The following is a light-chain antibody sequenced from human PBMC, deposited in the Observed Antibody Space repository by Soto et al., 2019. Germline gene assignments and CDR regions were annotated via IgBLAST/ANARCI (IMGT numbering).Light chain of an antibody. CDR1: SGDVGGYNY. J-gene: IGLJ1*01. Sequence: QSALTQPASVSGSPGQSITISCTGTSGDVGGYNYVSWYQHHPGKAPKLMIYEVSNRPSGVSNRFSGSKSGNTASLTISGLQAEDETDYYCFSHRGGDSHVFGTGTKVTVL. V-gene: IGLV2-14*01. CDR3: FSHRGGDSHV. CDR2: EVS.